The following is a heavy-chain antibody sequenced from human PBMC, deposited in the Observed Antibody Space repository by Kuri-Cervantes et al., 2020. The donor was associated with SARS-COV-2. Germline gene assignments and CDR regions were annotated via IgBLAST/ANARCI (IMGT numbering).Heavy chain of an antibody. Sequence: SETLSLTCTVSGVPVTTFGSYWTWIRQPPGKGLEWVGYIYYNGSTYYNPSLRSRVIVSVDRSKNQFSLNLNSVTAADTALYYCARGAIDWGQGTLVTVSS. V-gene: IGHV4-31*02. CDR2: IYYNGST. J-gene: IGHJ4*02. CDR1: GVPVTTFGSY. D-gene: IGHD2/OR15-2a*01. CDR3: ARGAID.